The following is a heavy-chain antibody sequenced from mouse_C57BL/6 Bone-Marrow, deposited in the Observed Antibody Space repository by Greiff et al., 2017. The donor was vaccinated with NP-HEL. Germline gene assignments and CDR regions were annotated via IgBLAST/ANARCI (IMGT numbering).Heavy chain of an antibody. CDR2: IYPYNGVS. D-gene: IGHD1-1*01. J-gene: IGHJ3*01. Sequence: EVQLQQSGPELVKPGASVKISCKASGYSFTGYYMHWVKQSHGNILDWIGYIYPYNGVSSYNQKFKGKATLTVDKSSSTAYMELRSLTSEDSAVYYCARDAHYYGSSYPFAYWGQGTLVTVSA. CDR3: ARDAHYYGSSYPFAY. V-gene: IGHV1-31*01. CDR1: GYSFTGYY.